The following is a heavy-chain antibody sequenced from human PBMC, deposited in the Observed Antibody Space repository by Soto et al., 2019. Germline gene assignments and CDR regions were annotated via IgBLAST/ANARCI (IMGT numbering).Heavy chain of an antibody. CDR3: ANGDFALSFDP. V-gene: IGHV3-23*01. J-gene: IGHJ5*02. CDR1: EFTHSSYA. Sequence: EVQIMESGGGLVQPGGSLRLSCVVSEFTHSSYAMSWVRQAPGKGLEWVSSISGGGGTAYYADFVQGRFTISRDISKKTLFHQMNNLRAEDTAVYYCANGDFALSFDPWGQGTLVTVSS. D-gene: IGHD4-17*01. CDR2: ISGGGGTA.